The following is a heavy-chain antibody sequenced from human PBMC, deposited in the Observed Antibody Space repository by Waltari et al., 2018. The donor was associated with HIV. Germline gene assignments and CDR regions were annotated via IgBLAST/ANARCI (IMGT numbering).Heavy chain of an antibody. CDR1: GASISGSDFY. D-gene: IGHD3-10*01. Sequence: QVHLQESGPRLLEPAETLSLTCKVSGASISGSDFYWGWIRQSPGKTLDWIGGLHYFGDTFLNPTLRSRVNISLDTSANQVSLTVTFVTAADTGVYYCVRLGSGIFFPTRIDFWGQGSLVIVSS. CDR3: VRLGSGIFFPTRIDF. J-gene: IGHJ3*01. V-gene: IGHV4-39*01. CDR2: LHYFGDT.